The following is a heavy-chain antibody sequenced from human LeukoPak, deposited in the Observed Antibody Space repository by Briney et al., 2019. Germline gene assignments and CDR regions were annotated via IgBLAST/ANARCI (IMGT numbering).Heavy chain of an antibody. Sequence: PSGTLSLTCAVSGGSIGSSNWWTWVRQPPGKGLEWIGEIYHSGSTNYNPSLKSRVTISVDKSKNQFSLKLSSVTAADTAVYYCATLFHYYDSSGYYYEYFQHWGQGTLVTVSS. CDR1: GGSIGSSNW. D-gene: IGHD3-22*01. CDR3: ATLFHYYDSSGYYYEYFQH. J-gene: IGHJ1*01. CDR2: IYHSGST. V-gene: IGHV4-4*02.